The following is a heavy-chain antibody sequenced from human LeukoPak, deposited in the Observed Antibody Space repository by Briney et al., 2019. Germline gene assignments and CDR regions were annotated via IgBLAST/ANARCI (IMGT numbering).Heavy chain of an antibody. CDR1: GFTFDDYA. Sequence: PGRSLRLSCAASGFTFDDYAMHWVRQAPGKGLEWVSGISWNSGSIGYADSVKGRFTISRDNAKNTLYLQMNSLRAEDTAVYYCARELNWAPDYWGQGTLVTVSS. D-gene: IGHD1-1*01. CDR2: ISWNSGSI. J-gene: IGHJ4*02. V-gene: IGHV3-9*01. CDR3: ARELNWAPDY.